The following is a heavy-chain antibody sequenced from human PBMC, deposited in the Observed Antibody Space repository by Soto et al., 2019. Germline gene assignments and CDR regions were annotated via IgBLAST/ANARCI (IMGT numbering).Heavy chain of an antibody. J-gene: IGHJ2*01. CDR1: GGTFSSYS. CDR2: IIPIFGTA. CDR3: ARPFQSWPGGWYFDL. V-gene: IGHV1-69*01. Sequence: QVQLVQSGAEVKKPGSSVKVSCKASGGTFSSYSINWVRQAPGQGLEWMGGIIPIFGTANYAQKFQGRVTLTADESTSTAHMELSSLRNEDTAVYYCARPFQSWPGGWYFDLWGSGTLVTVSS. D-gene: IGHD3-16*01.